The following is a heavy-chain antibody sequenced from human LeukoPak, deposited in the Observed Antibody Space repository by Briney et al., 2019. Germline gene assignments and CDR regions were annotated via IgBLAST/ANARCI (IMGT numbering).Heavy chain of an antibody. V-gene: IGHV1-2*02. CDR2: INPNSGGT. CDR1: GYTFTGYY. CDR3: TTRIAAAANFDY. Sequence: EASVKVSCKASGYTFTGYYMHWVRQAPGQGLEWMGWINPNSGGTNYAQKFQGRVTMTRDTSISTAYMELSRLRSDDTAVYYCTTRIAAAANFDYWGQGTLVTVSS. J-gene: IGHJ4*02. D-gene: IGHD6-13*01.